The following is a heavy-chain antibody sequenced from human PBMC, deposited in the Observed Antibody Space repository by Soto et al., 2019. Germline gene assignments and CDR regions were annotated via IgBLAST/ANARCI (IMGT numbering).Heavy chain of an antibody. CDR2: INHSGST. Sequence: SEPLSLTCAVYGGSFSGYFWNWIRQSPGKGLEWIGEINHSGSTNYNASLKSRVTISVDRSKKQFSLKLRSVTAADTAMYYCARARVAVAGTLDYWGQGTLVTVSS. CDR3: ARARVAVAGTLDY. D-gene: IGHD6-19*01. CDR1: GGSFSGYF. V-gene: IGHV4-34*01. J-gene: IGHJ4*02.